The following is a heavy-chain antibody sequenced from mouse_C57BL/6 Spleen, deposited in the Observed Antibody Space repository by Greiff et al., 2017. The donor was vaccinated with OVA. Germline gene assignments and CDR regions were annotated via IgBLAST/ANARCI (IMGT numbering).Heavy chain of an antibody. J-gene: IGHJ3*01. V-gene: IGHV14-3*01. CDR2: IDPANGNT. CDR3: AITTVVAPFAY. D-gene: IGHD1-1*01. Sequence: EAQLQQSVAELVRPGASVKLSCPAPGFNIKNTYMHWVKQRPEQGLEWIGRIDPANGNTKYAPKFQGKAPITADTSSNTAYLQLSSLTSEDTAIYYCAITTVVAPFAYWGQGTLVTVSA. CDR1: GFNIKNTY.